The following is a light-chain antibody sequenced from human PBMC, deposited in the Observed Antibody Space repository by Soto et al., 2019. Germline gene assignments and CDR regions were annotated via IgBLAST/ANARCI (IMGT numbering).Light chain of an antibody. J-gene: IGKJ2*01. V-gene: IGKV1-5*01. CDR2: DAS. CDR1: QSISTW. Sequence: DIQMTQSPSTLSASVGDRVTITCRASQSISTWLAWYQQKPGKAPKLLIYDASSLQSGVPSRFSGHGSGTDFTLTLSSLQPDDFATYYCQQYNSYTTVGQGTKVDTK. CDR3: QQYNSYTT.